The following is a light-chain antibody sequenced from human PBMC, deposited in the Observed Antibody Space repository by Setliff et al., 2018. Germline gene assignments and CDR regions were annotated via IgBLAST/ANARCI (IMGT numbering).Light chain of an antibody. CDR1: TGVVTSGHY. Sequence: QAVLTQEPSLTVSPGGTVTLTCGSSTGVVTSGHYPYWFQQKPGQAPMTLIYDTNKKRSWAPARFSGSLLGDKAALTLSGARPEDEADYYCLLSYGVIRVFGGGTKVTVL. CDR3: LLSYGVIRV. J-gene: IGLJ2*01. CDR2: DTN. V-gene: IGLV7-46*01.